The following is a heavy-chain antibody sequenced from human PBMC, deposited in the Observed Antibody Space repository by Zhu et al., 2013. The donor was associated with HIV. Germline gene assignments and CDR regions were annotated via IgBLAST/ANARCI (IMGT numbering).Heavy chain of an antibody. CDR2: IYYSGST. D-gene: IGHD2-2*01. CDR1: GGSISSGGYY. CDR3: ARGVVVVPAAMWFDP. V-gene: IGHV4-61*08. Sequence: QVQLQESGPGLVKPSQTLSLTCTVSGGSISSGGYYWSWIRQPPGKGLEWIGYIYYSGSTNYNPSLKSRVTISVDTSKNQFSLKLSSVTAADTAVYYCARGVVVVPAAMWFDPWGQGTLGHRLL. J-gene: IGHJ5*02.